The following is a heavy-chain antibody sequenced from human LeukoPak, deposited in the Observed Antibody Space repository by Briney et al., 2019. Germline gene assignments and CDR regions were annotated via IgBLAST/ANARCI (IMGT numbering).Heavy chain of an antibody. CDR1: GFSFSSYA. CDR2: ISGSGGGGST. D-gene: IGHD3-3*01. V-gene: IGHV3-23*01. Sequence: GGSLRLSCAASGFSFSSYAMSWVRQAPGKGLEWVSTISGSGGGGSTYYADSVKGRFTISRDNSKNTLYLQMNSLRAEDTAVYYCARDFTIFGVVIYYYYMDVWGKGTTVTVSS. CDR3: ARDFTIFGVVIYYYYMDV. J-gene: IGHJ6*03.